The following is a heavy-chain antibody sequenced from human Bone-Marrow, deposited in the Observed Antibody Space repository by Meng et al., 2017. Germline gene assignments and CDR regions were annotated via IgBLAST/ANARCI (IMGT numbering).Heavy chain of an antibody. D-gene: IGHD3-10*01. CDR2: INPSGGST. Sequence: ASVKVSCKASGYTFTSYYMHWVRQAPGQGLEWMGIINPSGGSTSYAQKFQGRVTMTRDTSTSTVYMELSSLRSEDTAVYYCASRITMVRGVIITPLWGMDVWGQGNTVNGAS. V-gene: IGHV1-46*01. J-gene: IGHJ6*01. CDR1: GYTFTSYY. CDR3: ASRITMVRGVIITPLWGMDV.